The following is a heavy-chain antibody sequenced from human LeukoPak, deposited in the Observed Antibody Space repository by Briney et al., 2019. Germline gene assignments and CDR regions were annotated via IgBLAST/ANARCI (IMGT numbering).Heavy chain of an antibody. D-gene: IGHD6-13*01. CDR1: GGSISSSSYY. CDR3: AISSYSSSWYAGY. CDR2: INHSGST. V-gene: IGHV4-39*07. J-gene: IGHJ4*02. Sequence: SETLSLTCTVSGGSISSSSYYWSWIRQPPGKGLEWIGEINHSGSTNYNPSLKSRVTISVDTSKNQFSLKLSSVTAADTAVYYCAISSYSSSWYAGYWGQGTLVTVSS.